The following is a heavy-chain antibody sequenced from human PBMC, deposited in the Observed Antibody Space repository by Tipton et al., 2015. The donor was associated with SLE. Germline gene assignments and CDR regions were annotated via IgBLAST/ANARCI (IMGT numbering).Heavy chain of an antibody. CDR1: SSSFTTSY. CDR2: IYTSGRT. D-gene: IGHD3-10*01. Sequence: TLSLTCIVSSSSFTTSYWSWIRQPPGKGLDWIGYIYTSGRTDYNPPLTSRVTISVDKSKKQVSLSLGSVTAADTAMYFCAGSLLALSLDAFEVWGQGAMVTVSA. V-gene: IGHV4-4*08. CDR3: AGSLLALSLDAFEV. J-gene: IGHJ3*01.